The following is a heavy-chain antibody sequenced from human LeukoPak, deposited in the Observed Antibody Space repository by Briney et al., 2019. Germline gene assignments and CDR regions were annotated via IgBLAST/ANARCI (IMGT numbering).Heavy chain of an antibody. CDR2: IIPIFGTA. J-gene: IGHJ6*03. Sequence: ASVKVSCKASGGTFSSYAISWVRQAPGQGLEWMGGIIPIFGTAHYAQKFQGRVTITTDESTSTAYMELSSLRSEDTAVYYCARLSTGGAYYYYYMDVWGKGTTVTVAS. D-gene: IGHD2/OR15-2a*01. V-gene: IGHV1-69*05. CDR3: ARLSTGGAYYYYYMDV. CDR1: GGTFSSYA.